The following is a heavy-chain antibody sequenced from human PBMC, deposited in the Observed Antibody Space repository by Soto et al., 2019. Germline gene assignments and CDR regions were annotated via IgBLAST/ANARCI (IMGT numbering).Heavy chain of an antibody. CDR2: IIPKIGSS. D-gene: IGHD5-12*01. J-gene: IGHJ4*02. CDR3: GRGSEGYNFGAVY. CDR1: GRGNLRDYR. V-gene: IGHV1-69*01. Sequence: QGQLVQSGAGVNEPGSSVKVSCKASGRGNLRDYRPSWRRRAPGQGLEWRGGIIPKIGSSNYAQKFQGSVTITADESTNSFYLGLRSLRSDDTGVYYCGRGSEGYNFGAVYWVQGTPVTVSS.